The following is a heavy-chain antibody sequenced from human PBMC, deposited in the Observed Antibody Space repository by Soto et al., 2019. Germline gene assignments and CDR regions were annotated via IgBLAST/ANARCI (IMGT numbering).Heavy chain of an antibody. V-gene: IGHV4-34*01. J-gene: IGHJ5*02. Sequence: SETLSLTCAVYGGSFSGFYWSWIRQPPGKGLEWIGEINHSGSTNYNPSLKSRVTISVDTSKNQFSLKLSSVTAADTAVYYCASGFVDYDFWSGYAVWFDPWGQGTLVTVSS. CDR1: GGSFSGFY. CDR3: ASGFVDYDFWSGYAVWFDP. CDR2: INHSGST. D-gene: IGHD3-3*01.